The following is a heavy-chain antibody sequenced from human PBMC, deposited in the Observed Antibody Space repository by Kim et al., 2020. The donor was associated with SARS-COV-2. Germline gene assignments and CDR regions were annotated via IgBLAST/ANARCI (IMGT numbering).Heavy chain of an antibody. CDR3: ASHYYYGSGSEVSPTFDY. Sequence: KGRFTIARDNSKNTLYLQMNSLRAEDTAVYYCASHYYYGSGSEVSPTFDYWGQGTLVTVSS. D-gene: IGHD3-10*01. V-gene: IGHV3-30*01. J-gene: IGHJ4*02.